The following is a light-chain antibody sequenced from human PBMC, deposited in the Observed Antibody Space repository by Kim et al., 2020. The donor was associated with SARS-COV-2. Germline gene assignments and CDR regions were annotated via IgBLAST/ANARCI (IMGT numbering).Light chain of an antibody. CDR2: GAS. Sequence: DIQMTQSPSSVSASVEDRVTITCRASQDIATWLAWYQQKPGKAPKLLIYGASSLQSGVPSRFSGSGSGTDFTLTITSLQPEDFATYYCQQANSFPRTFGQGTRLEIK. CDR3: QQANSFPRT. J-gene: IGKJ5*01. CDR1: QDIATW. V-gene: IGKV1-12*01.